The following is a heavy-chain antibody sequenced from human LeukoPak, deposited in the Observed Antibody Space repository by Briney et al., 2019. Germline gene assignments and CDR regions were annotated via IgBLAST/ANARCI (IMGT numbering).Heavy chain of an antibody. Sequence: PSETLSLTCTVSGDSISTGGYYWSWIRQHPGKGLEWIEYIYYSGSTYYTPSLKSRVTISVDTSKNQFSLRLSSVTAADTAVYYCARGRVGATTEYYFDYWGQGTLVTVSS. J-gene: IGHJ4*02. CDR2: IYYSGST. CDR1: GDSISTGGYY. D-gene: IGHD1-26*01. V-gene: IGHV4-31*03. CDR3: ARGRVGATTEYYFDY.